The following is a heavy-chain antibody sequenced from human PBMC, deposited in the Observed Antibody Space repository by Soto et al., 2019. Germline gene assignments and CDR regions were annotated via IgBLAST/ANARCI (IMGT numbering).Heavy chain of an antibody. CDR3: TTDPASIAARGAFDI. D-gene: IGHD6-6*01. CDR2: IKSKTDGGTT. V-gene: IGHV3-15*01. Sequence: GGSLRLSCAASGFTFSNAWMSWVRQAPGKGLEWVGRIKSKTDGGTTDYAAPVKGRFTISRDDSKNTLYLQMNSLKTEDTAVYYCTTDPASIAARGAFDIWGQGTMVTVSS. CDR1: GFTFSNAW. J-gene: IGHJ3*02.